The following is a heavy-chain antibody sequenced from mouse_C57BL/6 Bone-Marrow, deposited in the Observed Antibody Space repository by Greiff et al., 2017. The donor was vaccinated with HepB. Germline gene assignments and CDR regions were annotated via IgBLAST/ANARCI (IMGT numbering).Heavy chain of an antibody. V-gene: IGHV1-42*01. J-gene: IGHJ2*01. CDR1: GYSFTGYY. D-gene: IGHD2-4*01. CDR3: ARTGRDYDGYYFDY. CDR2: INPSTGGT. Sequence: EVQLQESGPELVKPGASVKISCKASGYSFTGYYMNWVKQSPEKSLEWIGEINPSTGGTTSNQKFKAKATLTVDKSSNTAYMQHKSLTSEDSAVYYCARTGRDYDGYYFDYWGQGTTLTVSS.